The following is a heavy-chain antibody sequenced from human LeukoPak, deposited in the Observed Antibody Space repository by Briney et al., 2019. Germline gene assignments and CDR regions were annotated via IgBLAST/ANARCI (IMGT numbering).Heavy chain of an antibody. Sequence: ASVKPSCKAFGYPVSRYGISWVRQAPGQGVGWMGAIRVYNGNTNNAQKLTGRGTMSTATSTSTADMELRSLRSDDTAVHYCARDGDGSAFDCDYCGQGRLVTVGS. CDR2: IRVYNGNT. D-gene: IGHD3-10*01. J-gene: IGHJ4*02. CDR3: ARDGDGSAFDCDY. CDR1: GYPVSRYG. V-gene: IGHV1-18*04.